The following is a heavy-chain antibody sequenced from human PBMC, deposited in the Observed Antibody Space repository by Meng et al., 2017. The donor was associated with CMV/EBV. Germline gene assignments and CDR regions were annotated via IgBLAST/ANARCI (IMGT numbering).Heavy chain of an antibody. CDR2: ISSDGSFK. CDR3: ARERGGGLWLDY. D-gene: IGHD3-10*01. CDR1: GFSFSHYA. Sequence: GESLKISCAASGFSFSHYAMHWVRQAPGKGLEWVADISSDGSFKYYADSVKGRLTISRDNYKSTVYLQMDGLRTEDTAIYYCARERGGGLWLDYWGQGTLVTVSS. V-gene: IGHV3-30*04. J-gene: IGHJ4*02.